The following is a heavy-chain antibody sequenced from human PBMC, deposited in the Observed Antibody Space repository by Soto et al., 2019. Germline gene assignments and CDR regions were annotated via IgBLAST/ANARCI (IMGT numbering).Heavy chain of an antibody. Sequence: ASVKVSCKASGGTFSSYAISWVRQAPGQGLEWMGGIIPIFGTANYAQKFQGRVTITADESTSTAYMELSSLRSEDTAVYYCARVKIVDDWNRGQFDYWGQGTLVTVSS. J-gene: IGHJ4*02. V-gene: IGHV1-69*13. CDR2: IIPIFGTA. CDR1: GGTFSSYA. CDR3: ARVKIVDDWNRGQFDY. D-gene: IGHD1-1*01.